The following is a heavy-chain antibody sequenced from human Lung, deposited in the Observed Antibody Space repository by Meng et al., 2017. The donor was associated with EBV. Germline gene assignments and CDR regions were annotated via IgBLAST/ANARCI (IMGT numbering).Heavy chain of an antibody. CDR2: IGPSGSAK. Sequence: QVRLVGAGGGLVKPGGSLRLSCADSGFTFTNYHMTWVRQTPGKGLEWVSYIGPSGSAKFYADSVKGRFTISRDDAENSLYLQMNSLRVEDTAIYYCARAVGLDNWGQGALVTVSS. J-gene: IGHJ4*02. V-gene: IGHV3-11*01. CDR3: ARAVGLDN. CDR1: GFTFTNYH.